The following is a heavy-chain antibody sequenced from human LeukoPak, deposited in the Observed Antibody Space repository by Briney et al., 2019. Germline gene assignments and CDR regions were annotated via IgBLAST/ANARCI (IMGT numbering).Heavy chain of an antibody. CDR1: GGSFSGYY. CDR3: ARHADYYDSSGSSIGGSFDY. V-gene: IGHV4-34*01. Sequence: SETLSLTCAVYGGSFSGYYWSWIRQPPGKGLEWIGEINHSGSTNYNPSLKSRVTISVDTSKNQFSLKLSSVTAADTAVYYCARHADYYDSSGSSIGGSFDYWGQGTLVTVSS. CDR2: INHSGST. D-gene: IGHD3-22*01. J-gene: IGHJ4*02.